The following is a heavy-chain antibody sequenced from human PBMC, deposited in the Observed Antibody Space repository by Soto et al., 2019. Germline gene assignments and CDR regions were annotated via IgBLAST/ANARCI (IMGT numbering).Heavy chain of an antibody. CDR3: ARNRIKWTYGKNNYNKYGMDV. D-gene: IGHD1-26*01. Sequence: ASVKVSFKASGYTFTMYVITWLRQAPGQGLEWVGWISPYDGDTHQGQTLQGRVTMTTDTSTRTAHMELRSLRSDDTAVYYCARNRIKWTYGKNNYNKYGMDVWGQGTTVTVSS. CDR1: GYTFTMYV. J-gene: IGHJ6*02. V-gene: IGHV1-18*01. CDR2: ISPYDGDT.